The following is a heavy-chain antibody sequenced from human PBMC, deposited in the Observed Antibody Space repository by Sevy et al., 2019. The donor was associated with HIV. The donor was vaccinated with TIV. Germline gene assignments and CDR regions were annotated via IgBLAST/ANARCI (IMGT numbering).Heavy chain of an antibody. J-gene: IGHJ3*02. CDR2: IYYSGST. Sequence: SETLSLTCTVSGGSISSGDYYWSWIRQPPGKGLEWIGYIYYSGSTYYNPSLKSRVTISVDTSKNQFSLKLSSVTAADTAVYYCARLVSMMGIAFDIWGQGTMVTVSS. V-gene: IGHV4-30-4*01. D-gene: IGHD6-13*01. CDR3: ARLVSMMGIAFDI. CDR1: GGSISSGDYY.